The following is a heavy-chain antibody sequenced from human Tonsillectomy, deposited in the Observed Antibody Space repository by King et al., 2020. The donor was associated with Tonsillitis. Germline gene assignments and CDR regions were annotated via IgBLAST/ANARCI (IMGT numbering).Heavy chain of an antibody. Sequence: VQLVESGGGLAQPGGSLRLSCAASGFTFSSYNMNWVRQAPGKGLEGVSYISGSSGTIDYADSVKGRFTISRDNARNSLYLQMDSLRAEDTAVYYCVRGRSAGYYGIFDYWGQGMQVAVSS. J-gene: IGHJ4*02. V-gene: IGHV3-48*01. CDR2: ISGSSGTI. CDR3: VRGRSAGYYGIFDY. D-gene: IGHD3-22*01. CDR1: GFTFSSYN.